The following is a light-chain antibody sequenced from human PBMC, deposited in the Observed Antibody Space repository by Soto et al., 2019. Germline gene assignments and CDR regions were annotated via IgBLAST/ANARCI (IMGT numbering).Light chain of an antibody. Sequence: ENVLTQSPGILSLSPGERATLSCRAGQTVGTDYVAWYQQKPGQAPRLLIYGASNRATGIPDRFSGTGSGTDFTLTISSLEPDEFAVYHCHQYGDLPWTFGQGTKVDIK. CDR3: HQYGDLPWT. CDR1: QTVGTDY. V-gene: IGKV3-20*01. CDR2: GAS. J-gene: IGKJ1*01.